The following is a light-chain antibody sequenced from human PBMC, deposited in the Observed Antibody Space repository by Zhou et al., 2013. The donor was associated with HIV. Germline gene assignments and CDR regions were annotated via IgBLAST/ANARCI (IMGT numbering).Light chain of an antibody. CDR3: QQYLSWPPT. Sequence: ETVLTQSPGTLSLSPGERATLSCRASQSVSNNFLAWYQQKPGQAPRLLIYGASSRVTGIPDRFSGSGSGTDFTLTITRLEPEDFATYYCQQYLSWPPTFGQGTNLESK. V-gene: IGKV3-20*01. CDR1: QSVSNNF. J-gene: IGKJ2*01. CDR2: GAS.